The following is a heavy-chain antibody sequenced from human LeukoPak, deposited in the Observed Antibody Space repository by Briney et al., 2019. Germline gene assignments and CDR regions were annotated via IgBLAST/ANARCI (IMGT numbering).Heavy chain of an antibody. CDR1: GYSFISYW. D-gene: IGHD3-22*01. V-gene: IGHV5-51*01. CDR3: ARINYYDSSGYSYYFDY. Sequence: GESLKISCKGSGYSFISYWIGWVRQMPGKGLEWMGIIYPGDSDTRYSPSFQGQVTISVDKSISTAYLQWSSLKASDTAMYYCARINYYDSSGYSYYFDYWGQGTLVTVSS. J-gene: IGHJ4*02. CDR2: IYPGDSDT.